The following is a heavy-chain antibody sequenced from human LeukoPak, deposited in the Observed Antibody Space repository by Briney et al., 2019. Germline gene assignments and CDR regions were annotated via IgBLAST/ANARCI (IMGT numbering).Heavy chain of an antibody. J-gene: IGHJ4*02. CDR3: ARQGGYFYGKYYFDY. CDR1: GGSISTYY. V-gene: IGHV4-4*09. D-gene: IGHD3-22*01. Sequence: PSETLFLTCTVSGGSISTYYWAWIRQPPGKGLEWLGSIYTTGSTNYNPSLKSRVTISIDTSKSQFSLNLSSVTAADTAVYYCARQGGYFYGKYYFDYWGQGALVTVS. CDR2: IYTTGST.